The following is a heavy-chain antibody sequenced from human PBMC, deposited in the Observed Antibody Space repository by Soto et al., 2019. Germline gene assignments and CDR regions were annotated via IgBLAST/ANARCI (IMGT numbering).Heavy chain of an antibody. CDR2: ISGSGGST. Sequence: EVQLLESGGGLVQPGGSLRLSCAASGFTFSSYAMSWVRQAPGKGLEWVSAISGSGGSTYYADSVKGRFTISRDNSKNTLYLQMNSLRAEDTAVYYCAKQPTITIFGVVIRAGFDPWGQGTLVTVSS. D-gene: IGHD3-3*01. J-gene: IGHJ5*02. CDR1: GFTFSSYA. CDR3: AKQPTITIFGVVIRAGFDP. V-gene: IGHV3-23*01.